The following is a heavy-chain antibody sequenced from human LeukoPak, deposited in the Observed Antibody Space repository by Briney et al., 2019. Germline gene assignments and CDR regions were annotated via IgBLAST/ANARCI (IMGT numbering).Heavy chain of an antibody. Sequence: GGSLRLSCAASGFTFSSYAMSWVRQAPGKGLEWVSAISGSGGSTYYADSVKGRFTISRDNSKNTLYLQMNSLRAEDTAVYYCAKDSFGESSSLPDYWGQGTPVTVSS. CDR1: GFTFSSYA. J-gene: IGHJ4*02. D-gene: IGHD6-13*01. CDR2: ISGSGGST. V-gene: IGHV3-23*01. CDR3: AKDSFGESSSLPDY.